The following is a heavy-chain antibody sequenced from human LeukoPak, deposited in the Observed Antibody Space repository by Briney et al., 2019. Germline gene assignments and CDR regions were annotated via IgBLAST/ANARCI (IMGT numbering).Heavy chain of an antibody. J-gene: IGHJ4*02. D-gene: IGHD5-24*01. CDR2: IIPILGIA. Sequence: SVKVSCKASGGTFSSYAISWVRQAPGQGLEWMGRIIPILGIANYAQKFQGRVTITADKSTSTAYMELSSLRSEDTAVYYCARGGRRDGYNLEYYFDYWGQGTLVTVSS. CDR1: GGTFSSYA. CDR3: ARGGRRDGYNLEYYFDY. V-gene: IGHV1-69*04.